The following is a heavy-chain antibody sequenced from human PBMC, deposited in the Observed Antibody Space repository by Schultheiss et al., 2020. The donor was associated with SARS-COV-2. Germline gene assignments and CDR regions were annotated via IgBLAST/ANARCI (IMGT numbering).Heavy chain of an antibody. CDR3: ARDSPWLRTYYYYGMDV. D-gene: IGHD5-12*01. J-gene: IGHJ6*02. CDR1: GFTFSSYS. Sequence: GGSLRLSCAASGFTFSSYSMNWVRQAPGKGLEWVSSISSSSSYIYYADSVKGRFTISRDNAKNSLYLQMNSLRAEDTAVYYCARDSPWLRTYYYYGMDVWGQGTTVTGSS. V-gene: IGHV3-21*01. CDR2: ISSSSSYI.